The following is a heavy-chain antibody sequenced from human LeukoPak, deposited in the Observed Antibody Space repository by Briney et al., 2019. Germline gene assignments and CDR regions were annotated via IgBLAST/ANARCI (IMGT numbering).Heavy chain of an antibody. CDR1: GGSISTYD. V-gene: IGHV4-59*08. J-gene: IGHJ4*02. D-gene: IGHD6-6*01. CDR2: IYNTGRT. CDR3: ARAMSIAARLQTIFDY. Sequence: SETLSLTCTVSGGSISTYDWSWLRQPPGEGLEWIGDIYNTGRTYYNPSLKSRVTISVDTSKNQFSLNLTSVTAADTAVYYCARAMSIAARLQTIFDYWGQGTLVTVSS.